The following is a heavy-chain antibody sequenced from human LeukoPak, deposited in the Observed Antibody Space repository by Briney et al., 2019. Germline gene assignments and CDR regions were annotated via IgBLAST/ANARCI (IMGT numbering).Heavy chain of an antibody. CDR3: ARDLFRGNMVRGVIIRPFDY. CDR2: ISSSGSTI. Sequence: GGSLRLSCAASGFTFSDYYMSWIRQAPGKGLERVSYISSSGSTIYYADSVKGRFTISRDNAKNSLYLQMNSLRAEDTAVYYCARDLFRGNMVRGVIIRPFDYWGQGTLVTVSS. J-gene: IGHJ4*02. D-gene: IGHD3-10*01. CDR1: GFTFSDYY. V-gene: IGHV3-11*04.